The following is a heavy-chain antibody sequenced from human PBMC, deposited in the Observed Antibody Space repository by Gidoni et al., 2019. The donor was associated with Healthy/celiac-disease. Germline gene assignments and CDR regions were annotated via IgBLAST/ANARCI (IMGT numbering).Heavy chain of an antibody. Sequence: QVQLQESGPGLVKPSETLSLTCTVSGGSISSYYWSWIRQPPGKGLEWIGYIYYSGSTNYNPSLKSRVTISVDTSKNQFSLKLSSVTAADTAVYYCARSGEQAYCGGDCYENYYYGMDVWGQGTTVTVSS. J-gene: IGHJ6*02. V-gene: IGHV4-59*08. D-gene: IGHD2-21*02. CDR2: IYYSGST. CDR1: GGSISSYY. CDR3: ARSGEQAYCGGDCYENYYYGMDV.